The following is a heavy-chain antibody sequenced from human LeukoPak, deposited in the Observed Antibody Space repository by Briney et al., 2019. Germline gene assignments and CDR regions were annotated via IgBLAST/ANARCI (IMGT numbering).Heavy chain of an antibody. J-gene: IGHJ4*02. Sequence: ASVKVSCKASGYTFTSYGFTWVRQAPGQGLEWMGWISAYNGNTNYAQKLQGRVTMTTDTSTSTAYMELRSLRSDGTALYYCARADRDFWSRFNDYWGQGTLVTVSS. CDR1: GYTFTSYG. V-gene: IGHV1-18*01. D-gene: IGHD3-3*01. CDR2: ISAYNGNT. CDR3: ARADRDFWSRFNDY.